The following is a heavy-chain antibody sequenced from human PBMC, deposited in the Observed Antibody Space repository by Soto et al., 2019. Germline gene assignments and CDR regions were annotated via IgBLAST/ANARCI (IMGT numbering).Heavy chain of an antibody. D-gene: IGHD2-2*01. CDR3: ARHTTIVVPAALHY. CDR1: GGSISSSSYY. J-gene: IGHJ4*02. Sequence: QLQLQESGPGLVKPSETLSLTCTVSGGSISSSSYYWGWIRQPPGKGLEWIGSIYYSGSTYYNPSLKSRVTISVDTSKNQFSLKLSSVTAADTAVYYCARHTTIVVPAALHYWGQGTLVTVSS. CDR2: IYYSGST. V-gene: IGHV4-39*01.